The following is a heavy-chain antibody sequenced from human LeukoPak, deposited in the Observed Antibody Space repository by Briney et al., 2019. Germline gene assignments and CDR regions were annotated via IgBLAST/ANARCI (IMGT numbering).Heavy chain of an antibody. J-gene: IGHJ6*02. CDR1: GFTFSSYC. Sequence: GSLRLSCSAPGFTFSSYCMPWVRPGPGKGLEWVAIISFDGSNKYYADSVKGRFTISRDNSKNTLYLQMNSLRAEDTAVYYCAKGYSYGQGYYYYGMDVWGQGTTVTVSS. CDR2: ISFDGSNK. D-gene: IGHD5-18*01. CDR3: AKGYSYGQGYYYYGMDV. V-gene: IGHV3-30*18.